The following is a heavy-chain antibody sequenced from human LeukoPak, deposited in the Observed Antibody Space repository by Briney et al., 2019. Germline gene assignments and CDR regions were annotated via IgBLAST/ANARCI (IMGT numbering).Heavy chain of an antibody. CDR3: ARAVVRGVIPNWFDP. D-gene: IGHD3-10*01. CDR2: IYWSGST. J-gene: IGHJ5*02. CDR1: GGSISSYY. V-gene: IGHV4-59*12. Sequence: SETLSLTCTVSGGSISSYYWSWIRQPPGKGLEWIGSIYWSGSTYQNPSLRSRVTTSVDTSKNQFSLKLSSVTAADTAVYYCARAVVRGVIPNWFDPWGQGTLVTVSS.